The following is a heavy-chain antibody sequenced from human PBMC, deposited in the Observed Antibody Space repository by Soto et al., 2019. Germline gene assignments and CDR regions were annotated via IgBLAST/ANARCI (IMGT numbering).Heavy chain of an antibody. Sequence: GESLKISCAASGFTFDDYAMHWVRQAPGKGLEWVSLISWDGGSTYYADSVKGRFTISRDNSKNSLYLQMNSLRAEDTALYYCAKDIARLYSSSWFDYGGQGTLVTVSS. D-gene: IGHD6-13*01. V-gene: IGHV3-43D*03. CDR3: AKDIARLYSSSWFDY. CDR1: GFTFDDYA. J-gene: IGHJ4*02. CDR2: ISWDGGST.